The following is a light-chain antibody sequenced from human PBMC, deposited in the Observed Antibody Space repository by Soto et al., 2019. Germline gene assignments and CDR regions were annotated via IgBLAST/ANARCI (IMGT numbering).Light chain of an antibody. Sequence: EVVLTQSPGILSLSPGERATLSCRASQSVGNFLTWYKQKPGQAPRPLIYDASTRATGMRPRLSCSGSGTDLTLTISSLELEDFAVYYCQQRSNWPPLTFGGGTKVDIK. CDR3: QQRSNWPPLT. V-gene: IGKV3-11*01. CDR1: QSVGNF. CDR2: DAS. J-gene: IGKJ4*01.